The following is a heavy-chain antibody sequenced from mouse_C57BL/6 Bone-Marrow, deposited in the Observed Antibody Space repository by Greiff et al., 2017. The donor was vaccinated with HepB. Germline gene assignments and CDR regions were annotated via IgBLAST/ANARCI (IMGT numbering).Heavy chain of an antibody. CDR3: ARGSYYDYDGFAY. D-gene: IGHD2-4*01. V-gene: IGHV1-72*01. CDR1: GYTFTSYW. Sequence: VQLQQPGAELVKPGASVKLSCKASGYTFTSYWMHWVKQRPGRGLEWIGRIDPNSGGTKYNEKFKSKATLTVDKPSSTVYMQLSSLTSEDSAVYYCARGSYYDYDGFAYWGQGTLVTVSA. CDR2: IDPNSGGT. J-gene: IGHJ3*01.